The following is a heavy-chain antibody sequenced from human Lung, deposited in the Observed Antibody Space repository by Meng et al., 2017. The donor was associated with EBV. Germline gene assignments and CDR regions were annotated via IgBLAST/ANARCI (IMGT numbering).Heavy chain of an antibody. D-gene: IGHD2-21*02. V-gene: IGHV4-39*07. CDR1: GGSISSTSYF. CDR3: ARVGAYCGGDCYHPR. J-gene: IGHJ4*02. CDR2: IYYSGST. Sequence: QRRGPGPGLVKPSETRPLPFNSPGGSISSTSYFWGWLRQPPGKGLEWLATIYYSGSTYSNPSLKSRLTISVDTSKNQFSLRLSSVTAADTAVYYCARVGAYCGGDCYHPRWGQGTLVTVSS.